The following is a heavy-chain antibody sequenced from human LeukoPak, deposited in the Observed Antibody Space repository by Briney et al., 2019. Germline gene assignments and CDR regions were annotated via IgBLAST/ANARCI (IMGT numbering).Heavy chain of an antibody. D-gene: IGHD3-10*01. CDR2: IYYSGST. J-gene: IGHJ6*02. V-gene: IGHV4-30-4*01. CDR3: ARERSPPPGHYYGMDV. Sequence: SQTLSLTCTVSGGSISSGNYYWSWIRQPPGKGLEWIVYIYYSGSTYYNVSLKSRVTISLDMSKNQFSLKLSSVSAADTAVYYCARERSPPPGHYYGMDVWGQGTTVTVSS. CDR1: GGSISSGNYY.